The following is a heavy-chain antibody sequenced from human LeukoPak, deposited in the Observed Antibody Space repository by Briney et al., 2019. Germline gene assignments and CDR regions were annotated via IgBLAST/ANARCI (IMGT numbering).Heavy chain of an antibody. CDR1: GGSISSSSYY. V-gene: IGHV4-39*07. Sequence: SETLSLTCTVSGGSISSSSYYWGWIRQPPGKGLEWIGSIYYSGSTYYNPSLKSRVTISVDTSKNQFSLKLSSVTAADTAVYYCARDSGGAGGNDYWGQGTLVTVSS. D-gene: IGHD3-10*01. J-gene: IGHJ4*02. CDR3: ARDSGGAGGNDY. CDR2: IYYSGST.